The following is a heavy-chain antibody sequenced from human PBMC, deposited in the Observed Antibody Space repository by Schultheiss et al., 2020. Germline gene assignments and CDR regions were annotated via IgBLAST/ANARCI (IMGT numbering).Heavy chain of an antibody. CDR2: ISYTGAT. CDR1: GDSISSDY. J-gene: IGHJ4*01. CDR3: ARHYYFNTSGYMD. D-gene: IGHD3-22*01. V-gene: IGHV4-59*08. Sequence: SETLSLTCTVSGDSISSDYWSWIRQPPGKGLEWIGYISYTGATSYNPSLRSRVAMSVDTSKNQFSLRLSSVTAADTAVYYCARHYYFNTSGYMDWGQGTLVTVSS.